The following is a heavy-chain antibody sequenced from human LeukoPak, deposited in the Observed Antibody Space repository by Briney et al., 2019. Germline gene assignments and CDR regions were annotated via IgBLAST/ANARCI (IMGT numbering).Heavy chain of an antibody. V-gene: IGHV3-21*01. Sequence: GGSLRLSCAASGFTFSSFGMNWVRQAPGKGLEWVSSISGSSTYIFYADSVEGRFTISRDNSKNTLYLQMNSLRAEDTAVYYCAKELGYYDSSGYLPDYWGQGTLVTVSS. CDR1: GFTFSSFG. CDR3: AKELGYYDSSGYLPDY. CDR2: ISGSSTYI. J-gene: IGHJ4*02. D-gene: IGHD3-22*01.